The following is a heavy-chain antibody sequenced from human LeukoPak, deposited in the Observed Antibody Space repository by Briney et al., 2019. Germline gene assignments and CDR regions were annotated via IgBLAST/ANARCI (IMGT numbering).Heavy chain of an antibody. D-gene: IGHD2-21*01. Sequence: PSETLSLTCTVSGGSISSYYWSWIRQPPGKGLEWIGYIYYSGSTNYNPSLKSRVTISVDTSKNQFSLKLSSVTAADTAVYYCARIPPHYYCMGVWGQRTTVTVSS. CDR1: GGSISSYY. CDR2: IYYSGST. J-gene: IGHJ6*02. CDR3: ARIPPHYYCMGV. V-gene: IGHV4-59*01.